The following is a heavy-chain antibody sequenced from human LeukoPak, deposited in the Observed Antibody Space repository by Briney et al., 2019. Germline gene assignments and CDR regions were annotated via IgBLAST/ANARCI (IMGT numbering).Heavy chain of an antibody. D-gene: IGHD2-8*01. V-gene: IGHV1-2*06. J-gene: IGHJ5*02. Sequence: ASVKVSCKASGYTFTGYYMHWERQAPGQGLEWMGRINPNSGGTNYAQKFQGRVTMTRDTSISTAYMELSRLRSDDTAVYYCARDFTTYCTNGVCSDRNWFDPWGQGTLVTVSS. CDR3: ARDFTTYCTNGVCSDRNWFDP. CDR2: INPNSGGT. CDR1: GYTFTGYY.